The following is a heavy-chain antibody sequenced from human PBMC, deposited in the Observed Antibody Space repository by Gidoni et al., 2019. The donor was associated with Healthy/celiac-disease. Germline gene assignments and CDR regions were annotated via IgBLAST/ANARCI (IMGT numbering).Heavy chain of an antibody. D-gene: IGHD3-9*01. J-gene: IGHJ4*02. Sequence: QAQLQESGPGLVKPSQTLSLTCTVPGGSISSGSYYWSWIRQPAGKGLEWNGLIYPRGSTNYNPSLKSRVTISVDTSKIQFSLKLSSVTAADTAVYYCAIDEEGLTEWGQGPLVTVSS. CDR3: AIDEEGLTE. V-gene: IGHV4-61*02. CDR2: IYPRGST. CDR1: GGSISSGSYY.